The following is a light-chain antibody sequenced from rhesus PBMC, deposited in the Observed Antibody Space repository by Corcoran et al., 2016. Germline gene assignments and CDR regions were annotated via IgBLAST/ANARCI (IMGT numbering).Light chain of an antibody. J-gene: IGKJ4*01. CDR2: LAS. CDR1: QSVSSY. Sequence: EIVMTQSPATLSLSPGETATISCRTSQSVSSYLAWYQQKPGQAPKLLIYLASTRQSGVPHRLSGSGAGTEFTLTITGLQAEDVSVYYCQQYYSSPLTFGGGTKVEIK. V-gene: IGKV3-31*02. CDR3: QQYYSSPLT.